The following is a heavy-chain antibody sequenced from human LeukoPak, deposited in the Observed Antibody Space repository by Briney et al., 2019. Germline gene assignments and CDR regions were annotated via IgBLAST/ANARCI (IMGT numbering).Heavy chain of an antibody. V-gene: IGHV4-31*03. CDR3: AREPYYYDTSGPH. CDR2: IYSSGST. CDR1: GGSITTNNYY. J-gene: IGHJ4*02. Sequence: SETLSLTCTVSGGSITTNNYYWSWIRQHPGKGLEWIGYIYSSGSTFYSPSLKSRVTISVDTSKNRFSLKLTSVTAADTAVYYCAREPYYYDTSGPHWGQGTLVTVSS. D-gene: IGHD3-22*01.